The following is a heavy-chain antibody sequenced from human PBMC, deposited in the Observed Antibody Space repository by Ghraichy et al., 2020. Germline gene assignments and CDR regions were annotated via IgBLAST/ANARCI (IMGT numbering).Heavy chain of an antibody. V-gene: IGHV3-30*18. D-gene: IGHD6-19*01. J-gene: IGHJ4*02. CDR1: GFTFSYYG. Sequence: GGSLRLSCAASGFTFSYYGMHWVRQAPGKGLEWVALMSFDGAKKDYADSVKGRFTISRDTSRNTLYLDMISLRAEDTAVYYCAKDWRSRAVPANYFDYWGQGTLVTVSS. CDR2: MSFDGAKK. CDR3: AKDWRSRAVPANYFDY.